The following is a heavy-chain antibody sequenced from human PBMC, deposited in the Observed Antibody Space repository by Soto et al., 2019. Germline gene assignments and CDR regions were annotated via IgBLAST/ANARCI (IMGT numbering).Heavy chain of an antibody. J-gene: IGHJ3*02. V-gene: IGHV3-7*03. Sequence: EVQLVESGGGLVQPGGSLRLSCAASGFTFGNYWMTWVRHATGNGLEWVANIKGDGSAKSYLDSVRGRFTVSRDNAENSLFLQMNILRAEDTALYYCASDLSPGSRGYSLDAFDIWGQGTMVTVS. CDR2: IKGDGSAK. D-gene: IGHD3-10*01. CDR1: GFTFGNYW. CDR3: ASDLSPGSRGYSLDAFDI.